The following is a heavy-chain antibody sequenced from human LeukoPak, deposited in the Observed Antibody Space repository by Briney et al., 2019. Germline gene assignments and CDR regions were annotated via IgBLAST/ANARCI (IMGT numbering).Heavy chain of an antibody. V-gene: IGHV3-30-3*01. D-gene: IGHD6-6*01. CDR2: ISYDGSNK. Sequence: GGSLRLSCAASGFTFSSYAMHWVRQAPGKGLEWMAVISYDGSNKYYADSVKGRFTISRDNSKNTLYLQMNSLRAEDTAVYYCARGMGSSSSRSYYYGMDVWGQGTTVTVSS. J-gene: IGHJ6*02. CDR1: GFTFSSYA. CDR3: ARGMGSSSSRSYYYGMDV.